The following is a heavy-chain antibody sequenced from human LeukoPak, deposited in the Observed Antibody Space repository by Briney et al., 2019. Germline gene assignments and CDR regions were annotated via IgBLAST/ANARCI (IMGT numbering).Heavy chain of an antibody. Sequence: ASVKVSCKASGYTFTGYYMHWVRQAPGQGLEWMGWINPNSGGTNYAQKFQGRVTMTRDTSISTAYMELSRLRSDDTAVYYCARDRTPTYYYDSSGYSTSTWFDPWGQGTLVTVSS. J-gene: IGHJ5*02. CDR2: INPNSGGT. D-gene: IGHD3-22*01. CDR1: GYTFTGYY. V-gene: IGHV1-2*02. CDR3: ARDRTPTYYYDSSGYSTSTWFDP.